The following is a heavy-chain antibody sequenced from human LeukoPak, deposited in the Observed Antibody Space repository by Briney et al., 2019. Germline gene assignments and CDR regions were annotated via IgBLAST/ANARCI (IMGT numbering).Heavy chain of an antibody. D-gene: IGHD3-9*01. Sequence: SETLSLTCAVYGGSFSGYYWSWIRQPPGKGLEWIGEINHSGSTNYNPSLKSRVTISVDTPKNQFSLKLSSVTAADTAVYYGATVIILTGHYIYYDYWGQGTLVTVFS. V-gene: IGHV4-34*01. CDR2: INHSGST. CDR1: GGSFSGYY. J-gene: IGHJ4*02. CDR3: ATVIILTGHYIYYDY.